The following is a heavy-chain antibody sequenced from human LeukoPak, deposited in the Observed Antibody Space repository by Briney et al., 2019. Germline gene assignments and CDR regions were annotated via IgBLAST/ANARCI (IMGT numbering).Heavy chain of an antibody. J-gene: IGHJ6*02. Sequence: GGSLRLSCAASGFTFSSFSMNWVRQAPGKGLEWVSYISGSSGTIYYADSVKGRLTISRDNAKNSLYLQMNSVRAEDTAVYYCARSYSNHLFGMDVWGQGTTVTVSS. CDR3: ARSYSNHLFGMDV. D-gene: IGHD4-11*01. V-gene: IGHV3-48*01. CDR2: ISGSSGTI. CDR1: GFTFSSFS.